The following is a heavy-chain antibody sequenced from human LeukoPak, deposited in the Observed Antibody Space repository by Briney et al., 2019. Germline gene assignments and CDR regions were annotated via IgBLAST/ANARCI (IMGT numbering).Heavy chain of an antibody. V-gene: IGHV4-4*07. Sequence: SETLSLTCTVSGGSISSYYWSWLRQPAGKGGEWCGRIYTSGSTNYNPSLKRRVTISVDTSKTQFSLKLSSVTAADTAVYYCARAYCSSTGCYGLFDYWGQGTLVTVSS. D-gene: IGHD2-2*01. CDR1: GGSISSYY. CDR3: ARAYCSSTGCYGLFDY. CDR2: IYTSGST. J-gene: IGHJ4*02.